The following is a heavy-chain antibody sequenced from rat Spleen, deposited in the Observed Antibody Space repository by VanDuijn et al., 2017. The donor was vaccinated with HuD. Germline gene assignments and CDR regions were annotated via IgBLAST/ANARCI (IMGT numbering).Heavy chain of an antibody. V-gene: IGHV5-22*01. Sequence: EVQLVESGGGLVQPGRSMKVSCAASGLTFSDYGMAWVRQVPKKGLEWVASISYEGSSTYYGDSVKGRFTISRDNAKSTLYLQMNSLRSEDTATYYCASQRTMIDWGQGVMVTVSS. CDR3: ASQRTMID. CDR1: GLTFSDYG. D-gene: IGHD1-12*01. CDR2: ISYEGSST. J-gene: IGHJ2*01.